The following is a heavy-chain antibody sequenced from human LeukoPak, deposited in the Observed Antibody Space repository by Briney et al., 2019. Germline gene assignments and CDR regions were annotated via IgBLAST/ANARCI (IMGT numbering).Heavy chain of an antibody. Sequence: SETLSLTCAVYGGSFSGYYWSWIRQPPGKGLEWIGEINHSGSTNYNPSLKSRVTISVDTSKNQFSLKLSSVTAADTAVYYCARRTSFICGSGSCNFAYWGQGTLVTVSS. J-gene: IGHJ4*02. CDR2: INHSGST. CDR3: ARRTSFICGSGSCNFAY. V-gene: IGHV4-34*01. CDR1: GGSFSGYY. D-gene: IGHD3-10*01.